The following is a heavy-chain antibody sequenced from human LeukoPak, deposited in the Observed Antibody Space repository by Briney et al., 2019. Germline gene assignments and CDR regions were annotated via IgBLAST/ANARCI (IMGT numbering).Heavy chain of an antibody. D-gene: IGHD3-22*01. V-gene: IGHV1-18*01. CDR1: GYTFTSYG. J-gene: IGHJ4*02. Sequence: VASVKVSCKASGYTFTSYGISWVRQAPGQGLEWMGWISAYNGNTNYAQKLQGRVTMTTDTSTSTAYMELRSLRSDDTAVYYCASTPYYVSSGYYYVFDYWGQGALVTVSS. CDR2: ISAYNGNT. CDR3: ASTPYYVSSGYYYVFDY.